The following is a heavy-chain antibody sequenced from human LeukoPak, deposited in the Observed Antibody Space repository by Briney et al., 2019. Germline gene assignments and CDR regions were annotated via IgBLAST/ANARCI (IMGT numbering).Heavy chain of an antibody. D-gene: IGHD2-15*01. Sequence: GGSLRLSCAASGFTFSDYYMSWIRQAPGKGLEWVSYISSSGSTKYYADSVKGRFTISRDNAKNSLYLQMNSLRSEDTAVYFCARGLCAGGTCYVMDYWGQGTLVTVSS. CDR3: ARGLCAGGTCYVMDY. V-gene: IGHV3-11*01. CDR2: ISSSGSTK. J-gene: IGHJ4*02. CDR1: GFTFSDYY.